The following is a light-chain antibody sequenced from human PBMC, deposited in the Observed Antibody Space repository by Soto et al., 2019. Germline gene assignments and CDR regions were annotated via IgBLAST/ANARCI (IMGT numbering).Light chain of an antibody. Sequence: QSVLTQPPSVSGAPGQKVTISCTRSSSNIWAAYDVHWYQHLPGTAPKLLIYGNNNRPSGVPDRFSGSKSGTSASLAITGLQAEDEADYYCQSYDSSLSGWVFGGGTQLTVL. CDR2: GNN. CDR3: QSYDSSLSGWV. V-gene: IGLV1-40*01. CDR1: SSNIWAAYD. J-gene: IGLJ3*02.